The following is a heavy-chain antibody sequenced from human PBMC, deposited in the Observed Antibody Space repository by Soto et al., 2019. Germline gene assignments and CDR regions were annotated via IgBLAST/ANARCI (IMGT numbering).Heavy chain of an antibody. Sequence: QVQLVQSGAEVKKPGSSVKVSCKASGGTFSTYTINWVRQAPGQGLEWMGGIIPMFGTANYAQKFQGRVKITADESTSTAYMELSSLRSEDTAVYYCARRSCISTSCHYYGMDVWGQGTTVTVSS. CDR1: GGTFSTYT. J-gene: IGHJ6*02. CDR2: IIPMFGTA. D-gene: IGHD2-2*01. CDR3: ARRSCISTSCHYYGMDV. V-gene: IGHV1-69*12.